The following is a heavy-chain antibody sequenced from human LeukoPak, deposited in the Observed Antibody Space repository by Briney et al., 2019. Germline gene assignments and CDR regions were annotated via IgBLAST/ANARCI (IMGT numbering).Heavy chain of an antibody. V-gene: IGHV3-23*01. Sequence: GGSLRLSCAASGFTVSSNYMSWVRQAPGKGLEWVSAISGSGGSTYYADSVKGRFTISRDNSKNTLYLQMNSLRAEDTAVYYCAKVPSIFPYFDCWGQGTLVTVSS. CDR3: AKVPSIFPYFDC. J-gene: IGHJ4*02. CDR1: GFTVSSNY. D-gene: IGHD2-21*01. CDR2: ISGSGGST.